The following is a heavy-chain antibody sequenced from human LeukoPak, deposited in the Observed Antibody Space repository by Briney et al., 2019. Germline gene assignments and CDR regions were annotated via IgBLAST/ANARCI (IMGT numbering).Heavy chain of an antibody. CDR1: GYTFTSYD. J-gene: IGHJ5*02. Sequence: GSVKVSCKASGYTFTSYDINWVRQATGQGLEWMGWMNPNSGNTGYAQKFQGRVTMTRNTSISTDYMELSSLRSEDAAVYYCARGQQLVGNWIDPWGQGTLVTVSS. D-gene: IGHD6-13*01. CDR3: ARGQQLVGNWIDP. CDR2: MNPNSGNT. V-gene: IGHV1-8*01.